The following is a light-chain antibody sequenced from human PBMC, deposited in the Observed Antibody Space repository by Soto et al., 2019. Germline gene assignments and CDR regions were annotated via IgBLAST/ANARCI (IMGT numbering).Light chain of an antibody. CDR1: SSNIGAIYD. CDR2: GNT. Sequence: QLVLTQPPSVSGAPGQRVTISCTGSSSNIGAIYDVQWYQQLPGAAPKLLIYGNTNRPSRVPDRFSGSKSGTSASLAITGLQGDDEADYYCQSFDSRLSAPVFGGGTKLTVL. J-gene: IGLJ2*01. CDR3: QSFDSRLSAPV. V-gene: IGLV1-40*01.